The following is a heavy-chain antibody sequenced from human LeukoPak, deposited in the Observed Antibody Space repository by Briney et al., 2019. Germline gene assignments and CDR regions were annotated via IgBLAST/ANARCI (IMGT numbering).Heavy chain of an antibody. Sequence: SQTLSLTCAVSGGSISSGGYSWSWIRQPPGKGLEWIGYTHHIGSTYYNPSLKSRVTISVDTSKNQLSLKLSSVTAADTAVYYCARAGVVVVAAAHFDYWGQGTLVTVSS. CDR2: THHIGST. CDR3: ARAGVVVVAAAHFDY. D-gene: IGHD2-15*01. CDR1: GGSISSGGYS. V-gene: IGHV4-30-2*05. J-gene: IGHJ4*02.